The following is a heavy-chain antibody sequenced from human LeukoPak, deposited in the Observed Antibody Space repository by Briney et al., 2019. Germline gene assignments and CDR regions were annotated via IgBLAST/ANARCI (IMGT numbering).Heavy chain of an antibody. Sequence: SVKVSCKAAGGTFSSYAISWVRQAPGQWLELMGGIIPIFGTANYAQKFQGRVTITADESTSTAYMELSSLRSEDTAVYYCASARGYCSSTSCYARYSGSYFDYWGQGTLVTVSS. CDR2: IIPIFGTA. CDR3: ASARGYCSSTSCYARYSGSYFDY. V-gene: IGHV1-69*13. D-gene: IGHD2-2*01. J-gene: IGHJ4*02. CDR1: GGTFSSYA.